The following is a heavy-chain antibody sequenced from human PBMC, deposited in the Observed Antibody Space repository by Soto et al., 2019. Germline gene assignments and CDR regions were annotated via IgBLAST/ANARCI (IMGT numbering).Heavy chain of an antibody. CDR3: ERVSLGTPRRCSAHYYYYGMDV. D-gene: IGHD2-15*01. V-gene: IGHV4-34*01. CDR2: INHSGST. J-gene: IGHJ6*02. CDR1: GGSFSGYY. Sequence: SETLSLTCAVYGGSFSGYYWSWIRQPPGKGLEWIGEINHSGSTNYNPSLKSRVTISVDTSKNQFSLKLSSVTAADTAVYYCERVSLGTPRRCSAHYYYYGMDVWGQGITVTVSS.